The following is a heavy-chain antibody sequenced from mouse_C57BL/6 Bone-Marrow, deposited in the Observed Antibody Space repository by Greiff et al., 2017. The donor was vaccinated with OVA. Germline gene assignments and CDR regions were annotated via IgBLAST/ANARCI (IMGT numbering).Heavy chain of an antibody. Sequence: VQLQQSGPELVKPGASVKISCKASGYSFTDYNMNWVKQSNGKSLEWIGVINPNYGTTSYNQKCKGKGTLTVDKYSSTAYMQLNSLTSEDSAVYYGARSALYYGSSYGFADWGKGTLVTVSA. CDR1: GYSFTDYN. CDR2: INPNYGTT. D-gene: IGHD1-1*01. CDR3: ARSALYYGSSYGFAD. J-gene: IGHJ3*01. V-gene: IGHV1-39*01.